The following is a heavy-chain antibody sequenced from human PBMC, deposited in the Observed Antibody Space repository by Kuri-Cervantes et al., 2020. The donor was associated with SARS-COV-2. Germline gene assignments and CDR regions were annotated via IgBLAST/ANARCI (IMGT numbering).Heavy chain of an antibody. CDR1: GFTFSGHW. J-gene: IGHJ3*02. Sequence: GGSLRLSCAASGFTFSGHWIHWVRQAPGKGLGWVSRINPDGSYTNNADSVKGRFTISRDNAKNSLYLQMNSLRAEDTAVYCCAGGGKGPHDAFDIWGQGTMVTVSS. D-gene: IGHD4-23*01. CDR2: INPDGSYT. V-gene: IGHV3-74*01. CDR3: AGGGKGPHDAFDI.